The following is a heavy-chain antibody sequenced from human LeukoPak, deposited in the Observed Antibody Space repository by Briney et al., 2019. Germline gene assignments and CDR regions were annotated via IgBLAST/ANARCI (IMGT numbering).Heavy chain of an antibody. D-gene: IGHD1-7*01. J-gene: IGHJ4*02. Sequence: SETLSLTCTVSGGSITNGGYYWSWIRQPAGKGLEWIGRIYTTGNTNYNPSLKSRVTMSVDKSKNQFSLKLSSVTAADTAVYYCARARRDSVGELNYFDYWGQGTLLTVSS. V-gene: IGHV4-61*02. CDR2: IYTTGNT. CDR3: ARARRDSVGELNYFDY. CDR1: GGSITNGGYY.